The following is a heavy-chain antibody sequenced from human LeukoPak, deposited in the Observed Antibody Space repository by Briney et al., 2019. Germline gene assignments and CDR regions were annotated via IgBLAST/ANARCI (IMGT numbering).Heavy chain of an antibody. Sequence: SGPTLVKPTQTLTLTCTFSGFSLNTSGVGVGWIRQPPGKALEWLALIYWNDDKRYSPSLKSRLTITKDTSKNQVVLTMTNMDPVDTATYYCAHITGWFEFDPWGQGTLVTVSS. CDR2: IYWNDDK. CDR1: GFSLNTSGVG. D-gene: IGHD3-10*01. CDR3: AHITGWFEFDP. J-gene: IGHJ5*02. V-gene: IGHV2-5*01.